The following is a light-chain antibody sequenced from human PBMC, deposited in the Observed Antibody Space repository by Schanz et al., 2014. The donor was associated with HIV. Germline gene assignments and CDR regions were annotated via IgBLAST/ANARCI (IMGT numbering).Light chain of an antibody. CDR3: SSYTSSSSVV. Sequence: QSALTQPASVSGSPGQSITISCTGTSSDVGNYNYVSWYQQHPGKAPKLMIYDVSNRPSGVSNRFSGSKSGNTASLTISGLQAEDEADYYCSSYTSSSSVVFRGGTKLTVL. V-gene: IGLV2-14*03. CDR2: DVS. J-gene: IGLJ2*01. CDR1: SSDVGNYNY.